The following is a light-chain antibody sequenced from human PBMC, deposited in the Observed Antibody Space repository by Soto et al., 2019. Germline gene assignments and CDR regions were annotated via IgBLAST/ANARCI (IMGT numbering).Light chain of an antibody. CDR1: QSVSSN. J-gene: IGKJ3*01. V-gene: IGKV3-15*01. CDR3: QQYNNWPSG. CDR2: GAS. Sequence: EIVMTQSPATLSVSPGERATLSCRASQSVSSNLAWYQQKPGQAPRLPIYGASTRATGIPARFSGSGSGTEFTLTISSLQSEDFAVYYCQQYNNWPSGFGPGTKVDIK.